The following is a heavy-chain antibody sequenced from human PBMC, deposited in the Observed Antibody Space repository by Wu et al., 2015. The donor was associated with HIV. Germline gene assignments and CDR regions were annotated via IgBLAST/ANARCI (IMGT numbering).Heavy chain of an antibody. CDR3: ARGTPTPIAAADRLYFQH. CDR2: INPNSGGT. D-gene: IGHD6-13*01. CDR1: GYTFTGYY. Sequence: QVQLVQSGAEVKKPGASVKVSCKASGYTFTGYYMHWVRQAPGQGLEWMGWINPNSGGTNYAQKFQGRVTMTRDTSISTAYMELSRLRSDDTAVYYCARGTPTPIAAADRLYFQHWGQGTLVTVSS. V-gene: IGHV1-2*02. J-gene: IGHJ1*01.